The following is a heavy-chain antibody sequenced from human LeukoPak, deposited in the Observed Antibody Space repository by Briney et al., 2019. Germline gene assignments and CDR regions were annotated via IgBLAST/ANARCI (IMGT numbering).Heavy chain of an antibody. CDR3: ARGLGVWGSRINWFDP. D-gene: IGHD3-16*01. V-gene: IGHV4-39*07. CDR2: IYYSGST. J-gene: IGHJ5*02. CDR1: GGSISSSSYY. Sequence: SETLSLTCTVSGGSISSSSYYWGWIRQPPGKGLEWIGSIYYSGSTYYNPSLKSRVTISVDTSKNQFSLKLSSVTAADTAVYYCARGLGVWGSRINWFDPWGQGTLVTVSS.